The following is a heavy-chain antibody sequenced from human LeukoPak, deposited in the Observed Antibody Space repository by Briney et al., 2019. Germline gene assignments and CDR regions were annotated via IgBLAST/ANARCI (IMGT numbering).Heavy chain of an antibody. CDR1: GFSFKTFW. Sequence: PGGSLRLSCVASGFSFKTFWMHWVRQTPGAGLVWVAHIDFSGGTTTYADSVRGRFIVSRDNAKNTLYLQMNSLRAEDTAVYYCAKSFGPVIAAAGTGADWGQGTLVTVSS. V-gene: IGHV3-74*01. CDR3: AKSFGPVIAAAGTGAD. CDR2: IDFSGGTT. D-gene: IGHD6-13*01. J-gene: IGHJ4*02.